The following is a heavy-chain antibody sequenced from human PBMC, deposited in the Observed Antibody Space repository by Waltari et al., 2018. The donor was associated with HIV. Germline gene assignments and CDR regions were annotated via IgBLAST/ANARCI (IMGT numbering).Heavy chain of an antibody. Sequence: QVQLQESGPGLVKPSETLSLTCNVSGGSISSYYWRWIRQPPGKGLEWIGYIYYSGSTNYNPSLKSRVTISVDTSKNQFSLKLSSVTAADTAVYYCARDYYDSSGYYYGYSPWGQGTLVTVSS. CDR1: GGSISSYY. J-gene: IGHJ5*02. D-gene: IGHD3-22*01. CDR3: ARDYYDSSGYYYGYSP. V-gene: IGHV4-59*01. CDR2: IYYSGST.